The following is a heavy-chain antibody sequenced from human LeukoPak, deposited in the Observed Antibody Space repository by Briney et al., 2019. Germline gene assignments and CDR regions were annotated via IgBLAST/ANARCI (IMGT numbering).Heavy chain of an antibody. J-gene: IGHJ4*02. D-gene: IGHD5-18*01. CDR2: INHSGST. CDR3: ARASSYSPDSDTYYFDY. CDR1: GGSISSSSYY. V-gene: IGHV4-39*07. Sequence: SEALSLTCTVSGGSISSSSYYWGWIRQPPGKGLEWIGEINHSGSTNYNPSLKSRVTISVDTSKNQFSLKLSSVAAADTAVYYCARASSYSPDSDTYYFDYWGQGTLVTVSS.